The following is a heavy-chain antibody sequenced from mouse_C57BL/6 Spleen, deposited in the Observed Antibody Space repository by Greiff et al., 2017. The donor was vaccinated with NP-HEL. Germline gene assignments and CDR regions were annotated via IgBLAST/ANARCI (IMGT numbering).Heavy chain of an antibody. Sequence: EVKVEESGPGLVKPSQSLSLTCSVTGYSITSGYYWNWIRQFPGNKLEWMGYISYDGSNNYNPSLKNRIAITRDTSKNQFFLKLNSVTTEDTATYYCARGGYYDYDGAWFAYWGQGTLVTVSA. CDR3: ARGGYYDYDGAWFAY. CDR1: GYSITSGYY. V-gene: IGHV3-6*01. CDR2: ISYDGSN. D-gene: IGHD2-4*01. J-gene: IGHJ3*01.